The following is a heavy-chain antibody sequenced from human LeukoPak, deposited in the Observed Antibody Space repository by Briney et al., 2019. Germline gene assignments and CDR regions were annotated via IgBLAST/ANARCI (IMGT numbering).Heavy chain of an antibody. Sequence: PGGSLRLSCAASGFAVSNNYMNWVRQAPGKGLEWVSIIYSGGSTYYADSVKGRFTISRDNSKNTLYLQMNSLRAEDTAVYYCAKPYDSSGYPGYYFDYWGQGTLVTVSS. CDR2: IYSGGST. D-gene: IGHD3-22*01. CDR1: GFAVSNNY. CDR3: AKPYDSSGYPGYYFDY. V-gene: IGHV3-53*05. J-gene: IGHJ4*02.